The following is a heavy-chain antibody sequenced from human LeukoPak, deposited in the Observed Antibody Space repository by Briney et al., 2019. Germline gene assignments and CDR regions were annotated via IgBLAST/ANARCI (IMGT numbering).Heavy chain of an antibody. CDR1: GFTFSSYA. V-gene: IGHV3-23*01. CDR3: AKDYCSSTSCHYYYYGMDV. D-gene: IGHD2-2*01. Sequence: PGGSLRLSCAASGFTFSSYAMSWVRQAPGNGLEWVSAISGSGGSTYYADSVKGRFTISRDNSKNTLYLQMNSLRAEDTAVYYCAKDYCSSTSCHYYYYGMDVWGKGTTVTVSS. J-gene: IGHJ6*04. CDR2: ISGSGGST.